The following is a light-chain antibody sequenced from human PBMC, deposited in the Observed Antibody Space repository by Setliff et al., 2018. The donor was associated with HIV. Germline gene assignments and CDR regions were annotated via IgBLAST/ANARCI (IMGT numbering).Light chain of an antibody. CDR1: NNDVGGYNY. J-gene: IGLJ1*01. Sequence: QSVLTQPASVCGSPGQSITISCTGTNNDVGGYNYVSWYQQDPGKAPKLMIYDVSNRPSGVSNRFSGSKSGNTASLTISGLLAEDEADCYCSSYTSSFTYVFGTGTKVTVL. V-gene: IGLV2-14*03. CDR3: SSYTSSFTYV. CDR2: DVS.